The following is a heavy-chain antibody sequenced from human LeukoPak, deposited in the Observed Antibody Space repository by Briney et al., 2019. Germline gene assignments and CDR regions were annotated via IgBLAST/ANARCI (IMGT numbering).Heavy chain of an antibody. CDR1: GFSVDGNY. D-gene: IGHD3-22*01. CDR2: IFSGDST. V-gene: IGHV3-53*01. J-gene: IGHJ4*02. CDR3: ALTYYFDRRGYSYFDY. Sequence: GGSLRLSCEVSGFSVDGNYMTWVRQVPGRGLEWVALIFSGDSTDYPDSVKGRSTISRDKSKNTLHLQMDSLRPEDTAMYYCALTYYFDRRGYSYFDYWGREPWSPSPQ.